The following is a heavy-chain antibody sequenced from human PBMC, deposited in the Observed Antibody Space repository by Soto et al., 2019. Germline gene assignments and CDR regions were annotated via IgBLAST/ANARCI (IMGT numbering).Heavy chain of an antibody. J-gene: IGHJ4*02. CDR3: AKGAPYYYDSSGYPAGGY. CDR1: GFTFSSYA. D-gene: IGHD3-22*01. Sequence: VGSLRLSCAASGFTFSSYAMSWVRQAPGKGLEWVSAISGSGGSTYYADSVKGRFTISRDNSKNTLYLQMNSLRAEDTAVYYCAKGAPYYYDSSGYPAGGYWGQGTLVTVSS. CDR2: ISGSGGST. V-gene: IGHV3-23*01.